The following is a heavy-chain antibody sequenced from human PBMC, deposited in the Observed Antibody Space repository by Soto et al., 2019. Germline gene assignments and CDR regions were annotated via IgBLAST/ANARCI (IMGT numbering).Heavy chain of an antibody. Sequence: QVQLVQSGAEVKKPGSSVKVSCKASGDTFTRYAISWVRQAPGQGLEWLGGIKPIFGTTNYAQKFRGRVTNTAVETTGTAYVELIGLGVENTEVYYSAGEGRFWERQNFDSWGQGTLVTVSS. V-gene: IGHV1-69*01. CDR3: AGEGRFWERQNFDS. CDR2: IKPIFGTT. D-gene: IGHD3-3*01. J-gene: IGHJ4*02. CDR1: GDTFTRYA.